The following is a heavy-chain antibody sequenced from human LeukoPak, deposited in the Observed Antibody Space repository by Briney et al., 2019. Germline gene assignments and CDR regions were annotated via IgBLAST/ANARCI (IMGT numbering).Heavy chain of an antibody. D-gene: IGHD4-11*01. CDR1: GGSISSSSYY. Sequence: PSETLSLPRTVSGGSISSSSYYWGWIRQPPGKGLEWIGSIYYSGSTYYNPPLKSRVTISVDTSKNQFSLKLSSVTAADTAVYYCARQRGNYGAYDIEGQGTSVTVSS. CDR2: IYYSGST. V-gene: IGHV4-39*01. CDR3: ARQRGNYGAYDI. J-gene: IGHJ3*02.